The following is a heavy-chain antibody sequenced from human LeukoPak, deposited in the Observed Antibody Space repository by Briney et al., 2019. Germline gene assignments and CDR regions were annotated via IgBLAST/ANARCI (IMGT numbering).Heavy chain of an antibody. CDR3: ARQEYCSGGSCYTWFDP. CDR1: GYSINNYW. V-gene: IGHV5-51*01. CDR2: IYPADSDI. Sequence: GESLKIVCKGSGYSINNYWIGWVRQMPGKGLEWMGIIYPADSDIRYSPSFQGQVTISADKSISTAYLQWSSLKASDTAMYYCARQEYCSGGSCYTWFDPWGQGTLVTVSS. D-gene: IGHD2-15*01. J-gene: IGHJ5*02.